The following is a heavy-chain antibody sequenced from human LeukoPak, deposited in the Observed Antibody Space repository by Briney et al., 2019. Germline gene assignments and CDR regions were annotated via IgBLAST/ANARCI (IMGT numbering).Heavy chain of an antibody. CDR3: AREPLNYDILTGYSTEGWFDP. CDR2: IYYSGST. Sequence: PSETLSLTCTVSGGSISSYYWSWIRQPPGKGLEWIGYIYYSGSTNYNPSLKSRVTISVDTSKNQFSLKLSSVTAADTAVYYCAREPLNYDILTGYSTEGWFDPWGQGTLVTVSS. CDR1: GGSISSYY. J-gene: IGHJ5*02. V-gene: IGHV4-59*01. D-gene: IGHD3-9*01.